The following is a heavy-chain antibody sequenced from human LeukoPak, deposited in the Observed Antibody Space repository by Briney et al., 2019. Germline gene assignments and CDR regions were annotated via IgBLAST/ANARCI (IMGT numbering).Heavy chain of an antibody. V-gene: IGHV4-39*01. CDR3: TRGYCSDSCSGVGYMDV. CDR1: TPSLTTISSY. CDR2: TSYTGST. J-gene: IGHJ6*03. Sequence: SQTMSPTSTVYTPSLTTISSYWARVLQPPVKGLEGIRSTSYTGSTYNNRSLKSRVAISIETAKKQFCMKLSSVTDADSAVYYCTRGYCSDSCSGVGYMDVWGKGTTVTGSS. D-gene: IGHD2-15*01.